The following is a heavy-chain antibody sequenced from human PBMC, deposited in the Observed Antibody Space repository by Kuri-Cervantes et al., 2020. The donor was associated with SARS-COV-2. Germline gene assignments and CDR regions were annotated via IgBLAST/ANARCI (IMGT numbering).Heavy chain of an antibody. D-gene: IGHD3-10*01. V-gene: IGHV4-30-2*01. CDR1: GGSISSYY. CDR2: IYHSGST. CDR3: ARKSVRGIWFDP. J-gene: IGHJ5*02. Sequence: LRLSCTVSGGSISSYYWSWIRQPPGKGLEWIGYIYHSGSTYYNPSLKSRVTISVDRSKNQFSLKLSSVTAADTAVYYCARKSVRGIWFDPWGQGTLVTVSS.